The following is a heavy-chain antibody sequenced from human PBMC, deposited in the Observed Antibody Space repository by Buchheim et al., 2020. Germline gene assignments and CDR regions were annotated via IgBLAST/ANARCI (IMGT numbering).Heavy chain of an antibody. J-gene: IGHJ6*02. Sequence: QVQLVESGGGVVQPGRSLRLSCAASGFTFSSYAMHWVRQAPGKGLEWVAVISYDGSNKYYADSVKGRFTISRDNSKNTLYLQMNSLRAEDTAVYYCARRGRIAAAGPASYYYCGMDVWGQGTT. V-gene: IGHV3-30-3*01. CDR2: ISYDGSNK. CDR3: ARRGRIAAAGPASYYYCGMDV. D-gene: IGHD6-13*01. CDR1: GFTFSSYA.